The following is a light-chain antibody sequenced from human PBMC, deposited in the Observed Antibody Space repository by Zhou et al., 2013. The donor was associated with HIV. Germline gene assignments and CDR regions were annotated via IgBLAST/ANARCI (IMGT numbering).Light chain of an antibody. CDR1: QSITSD. J-gene: IGKJ2*01. Sequence: IVMTQSPASLSVSPGERVTLSCRASQSITSDLAWYQQKPGQAPRLLIYGASSRATGIPDRFSGSGSGTDFTLTISRLEPEDFAVYYCQQYGSSPAYTFGQGTKLEIK. CDR2: GAS. CDR3: QQYGSSPAYT. V-gene: IGKV3-20*01.